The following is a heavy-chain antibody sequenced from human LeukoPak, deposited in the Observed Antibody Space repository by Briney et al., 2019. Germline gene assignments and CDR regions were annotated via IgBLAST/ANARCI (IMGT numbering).Heavy chain of an antibody. J-gene: IGHJ4*02. CDR3: AKILFDGVSGMSDY. D-gene: IGHD6-19*01. Sequence: GGSLRLSCAASAFTFSNYWMSWVRQAPGNGLECVASIKEDGSETYYVDSVKGRFTISRDNAKNSLYLHMNSLRAEDTAVYYCAKILFDGVSGMSDYWGQGTLVTVSS. V-gene: IGHV3-7*01. CDR2: IKEDGSET. CDR1: AFTFSNYW.